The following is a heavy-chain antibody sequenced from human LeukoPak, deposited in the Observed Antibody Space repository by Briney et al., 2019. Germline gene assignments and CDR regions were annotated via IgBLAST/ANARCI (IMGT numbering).Heavy chain of an antibody. CDR1: RFTFRSYS. J-gene: IGHJ6*02. V-gene: IGHV3-21*01. D-gene: IGHD1-26*01. Sequence: GGSLRLSCAASRFTFRSYSMNWVRQAPGKGLEWVSSISSSSSYIYYADSVKGRFTISRDNAKNSLYLQMNSLRAEDTAVYYCASNSGCYVEDYYYYYGMDVWGQGTTVTVSS. CDR3: ASNSGCYVEDYYYYYGMDV. CDR2: ISSSSSYI.